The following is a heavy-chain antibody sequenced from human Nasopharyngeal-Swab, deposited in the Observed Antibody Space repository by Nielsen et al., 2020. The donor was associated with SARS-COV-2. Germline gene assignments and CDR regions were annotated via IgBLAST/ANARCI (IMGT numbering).Heavy chain of an antibody. D-gene: IGHD4-23*01. CDR3: TRPLGATVVTALTGYYYYMDV. V-gene: IGHV3-73*01. J-gene: IGHJ6*03. Sequence: GEALKISCAASGVTFSGSAMHWVRQASGKGLEGVGRIRSKANSYATAYAAAVKGRFTISRDDSKSTAYLQMNSLKTEDTAVHYCTRPLGATVVTALTGYYYYMDVWGKGTTVTVSS. CDR1: GVTFSGSA. CDR2: IRSKANSYAT.